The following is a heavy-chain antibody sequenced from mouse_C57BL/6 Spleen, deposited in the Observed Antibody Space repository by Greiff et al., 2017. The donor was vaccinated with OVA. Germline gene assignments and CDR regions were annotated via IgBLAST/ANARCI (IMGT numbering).Heavy chain of an antibody. V-gene: IGHV5-4*01. CDR2: ISDGGSYT. CDR3: ARGEKGYCFDY. Sequence: EVHLVESGGGLVKPGGSLKLSCAASGFTFSSYAMSWVRQTPEKRLEWVATISDGGSYTYYPDNVKGRFTISRDNAKNNLYLQMSHLKSEDTAMYYCARGEKGYCFDYWGQGTTLTVSS. CDR1: GFTFSSYA. J-gene: IGHJ2*01.